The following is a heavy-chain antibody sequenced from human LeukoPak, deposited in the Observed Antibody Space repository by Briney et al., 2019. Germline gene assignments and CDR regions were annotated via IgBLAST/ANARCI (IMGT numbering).Heavy chain of an antibody. CDR1: GFTFRSFE. D-gene: IGHD4/OR15-4a*01. CDR3: ASERLTTSEFDY. V-gene: IGHV3-48*03. Sequence: GGSLTLSCAASGFTFRSFEIDRVRQAPGKGLEWVSYISSSGSTISYADSVKGRFTISRDNAKNSLYLLMNSLRAADTAAYYCASERLTTSEFDYWGQGTLVTVSS. CDR2: ISSSGSTI. J-gene: IGHJ4*02.